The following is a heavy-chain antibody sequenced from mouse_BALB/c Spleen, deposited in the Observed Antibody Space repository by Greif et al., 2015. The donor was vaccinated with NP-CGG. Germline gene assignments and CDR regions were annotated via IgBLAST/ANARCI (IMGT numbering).Heavy chain of an antibody. J-gene: IGHJ4*01. D-gene: IGHD1-2*01. CDR1: GYTFTSYV. CDR3: ARRYYGYVGAMDY. CDR2: INPYNDGT. V-gene: IGHV1-14*01. Sequence: VQLKESGPELVKPGASVKMSCKASGYTFTSYVMHWVKRKPGQGLEWIGYINPYNDGTKYNEKFKGKATLTSDKSSSTAYMELSSLTSEDSAVYYCARRYYGYVGAMDYWGQGTSVTVSS.